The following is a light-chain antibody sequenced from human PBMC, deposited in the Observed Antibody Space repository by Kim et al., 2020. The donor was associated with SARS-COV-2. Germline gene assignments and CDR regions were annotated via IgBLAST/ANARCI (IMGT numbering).Light chain of an antibody. V-gene: IGKV3-11*01. Sequence: EIVLPQSPATLSLSPGERATLSCRASQSVKTYLAWYQHKPGQSPRLLIHDASNRATGVPPRFSGGGSGTDFTLTISSLEPEDFAVYYCQQRGNWPTFGQGTRLEIK. CDR2: DAS. CDR1: QSVKTY. J-gene: IGKJ5*01. CDR3: QQRGNWPT.